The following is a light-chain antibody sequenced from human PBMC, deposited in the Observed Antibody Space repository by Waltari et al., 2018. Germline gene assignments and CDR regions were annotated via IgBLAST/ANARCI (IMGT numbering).Light chain of an antibody. CDR1: QNIRDW. CDR2: GAS. CDR3: QQYNGYFTWT. J-gene: IGKJ1*01. Sequence: DVQMTQSPSTLSASVGDRVTITCRASQNIRDWLAWYQQRPGKAPRLLIYGASTLQIGVPARFSGSGSGTEFTLTINSLQPDDFATYYCQQYNGYFTWTFGQGTKVEIK. V-gene: IGKV1-5*01.